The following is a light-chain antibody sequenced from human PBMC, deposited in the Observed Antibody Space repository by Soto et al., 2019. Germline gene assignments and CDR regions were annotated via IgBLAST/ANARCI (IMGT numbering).Light chain of an antibody. CDR3: QHYNSYSEA. J-gene: IGKJ1*01. V-gene: IGKV1-5*03. CDR2: KAS. Sequence: DIQLTQSPSTLSTSVGDRVTITWRASQGISSWLAWYQQKPGKAPKLLIYKASTLKSGVPSRFSGSGSGTEFTLTISSLQPDDFATYYCQHYNSYSEAFGQGTTVDIK. CDR1: QGISSW.